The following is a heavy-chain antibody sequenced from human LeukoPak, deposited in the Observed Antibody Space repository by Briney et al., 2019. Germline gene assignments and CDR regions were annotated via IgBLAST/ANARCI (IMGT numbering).Heavy chain of an antibody. CDR3: ARDPAYYDSSGAPWGY. Sequence: GGSLRLSCAASGFTFSSYSMNWVRQAPGKGLEWVSSISSSSSYIYYADSVKGRFTISRDNAKNSLYLQMNSLRAEDTAAYYCARDPAYYDSSGAPWGYWGQGTLVTVSS. V-gene: IGHV3-21*01. CDR1: GFTFSSYS. D-gene: IGHD3-22*01. J-gene: IGHJ4*02. CDR2: ISSSSSYI.